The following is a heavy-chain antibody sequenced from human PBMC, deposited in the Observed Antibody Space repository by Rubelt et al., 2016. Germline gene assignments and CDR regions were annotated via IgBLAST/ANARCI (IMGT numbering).Heavy chain of an antibody. Sequence: QVQLVQSGAEVKKPGASVKVSCKASGYTFPTYGISWVRQAPGQGLEWMGWIRTYHGNANYARKLQGRVTMTTETSTSTAYMGLRSLRSDETAMYFCARGYCSSANCLFNWFDPWGQGTLVTVSS. CDR1: GYTFPTYG. V-gene: IGHV1-18*01. J-gene: IGHJ5*02. CDR3: ARGYCSSANCLFNWFDP. CDR2: IRTYHGNA. D-gene: IGHD2-2*01.